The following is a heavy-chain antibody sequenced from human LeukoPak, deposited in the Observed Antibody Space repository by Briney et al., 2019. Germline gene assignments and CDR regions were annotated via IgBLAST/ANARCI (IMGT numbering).Heavy chain of an antibody. CDR2: ITSVSSIL. J-gene: IGHJ3*02. D-gene: IGHD1-1*01. CDR1: GFTFSRYT. CDR3: ARDLDWTFDI. Sequence: GGSLRLSCAASGFTFSRYTMNWVRQAPGKGLEWVLYITSVSSILSYADSVKGRFTISRDNAKNSLYLQMNRLRDGDTAVYYCARDLDWTFDIWGQGTMVTVSS. V-gene: IGHV3-48*02.